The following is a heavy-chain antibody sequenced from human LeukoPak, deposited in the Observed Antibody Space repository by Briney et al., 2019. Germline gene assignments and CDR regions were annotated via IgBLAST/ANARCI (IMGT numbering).Heavy chain of an antibody. CDR1: CGSISSYY. CDR3: ARVASSSSWYYYYYGMDV. Sequence: PSETLSLTCTVSCGSISSYYWSWIRQPPGKGLEWIGYIYYSGSTNYNPSLKSRVTISVDTSKNQFSLKLSSVTAADTAVYYCARVASSSSWYYYYYGMDVWGQGTTVTVSS. J-gene: IGHJ6*02. V-gene: IGHV4-59*01. D-gene: IGHD6-13*01. CDR2: IYYSGST.